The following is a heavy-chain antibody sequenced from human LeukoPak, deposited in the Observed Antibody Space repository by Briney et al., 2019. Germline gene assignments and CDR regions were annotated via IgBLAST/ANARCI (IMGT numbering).Heavy chain of an antibody. CDR2: IYYSGST. J-gene: IGHJ2*01. Sequence: SETLSLTCTVSGGSISSYYWSWIRQPPGKGLEWTGYIYYSGSTNYNPSLKSRVTISVDTSKNQFSLKLSSVTAAGTAVYYCVRLSLDTTMPNWYFDLWGRGTLVTVSS. CDR1: GGSISSYY. CDR3: VRLSLDTTMPNWYFDL. D-gene: IGHD5-18*01. V-gene: IGHV4-59*08.